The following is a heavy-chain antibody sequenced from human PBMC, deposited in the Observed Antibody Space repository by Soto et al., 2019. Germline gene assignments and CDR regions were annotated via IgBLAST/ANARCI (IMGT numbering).Heavy chain of an antibody. CDR1: GYTFTSYG. D-gene: IGHD3-9*01. CDR2: ISAYNGNT. CDR3: ARDYYDILTGYQNYYYYYGMDV. Sequence: ASVKVSCKASGYTFTSYGISWVRQAPGQGLEWMGWISAYNGNTNYAQKLQGRVTMTTDTSTSTAYVELRSLRSDDTAVYYCARDYYDILTGYQNYYYYYGMDVWGQGTTVTVSS. V-gene: IGHV1-18*01. J-gene: IGHJ6*02.